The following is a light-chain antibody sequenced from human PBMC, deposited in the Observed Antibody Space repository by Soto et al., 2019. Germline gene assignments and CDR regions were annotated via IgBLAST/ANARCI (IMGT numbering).Light chain of an antibody. Sequence: QSALTQPASVSGSPGQSITISCTGTSSDVGRYNLVSWYQQHPGKAPKLMIYEDNKRPSGVSNRFSGSKSGNTASLTISGLQAEDEADYYCCSYAGSGTYVFGTGTKVTVL. CDR3: CSYAGSGTYV. J-gene: IGLJ1*01. CDR1: SSDVGRYNL. CDR2: EDN. V-gene: IGLV2-23*01.